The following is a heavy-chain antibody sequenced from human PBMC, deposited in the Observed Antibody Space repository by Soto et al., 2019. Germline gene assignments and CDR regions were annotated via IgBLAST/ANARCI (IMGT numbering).Heavy chain of an antibody. V-gene: IGHV1-58*01. D-gene: IGHD4-4*01. J-gene: IGHJ6*02. CDR2: VVVGSGNT. Sequence: SVKVSCKASGFTFTSSAVQWVRQARGQRLEWIGWVVVGSGNTNYAQKFQERVTITRDMSTSTAYMELSSLRSEDTAVYYCAAGTGNSGGYYYYGMDVWGQGTTVTVSS. CDR1: GFTFTSSA. CDR3: AAGTGNSGGYYYYGMDV.